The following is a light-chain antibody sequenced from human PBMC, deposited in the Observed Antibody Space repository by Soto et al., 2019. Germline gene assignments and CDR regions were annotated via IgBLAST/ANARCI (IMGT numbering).Light chain of an antibody. CDR2: GAS. Sequence: DIQMTQSPSSLSASVGDRVTITCRASQSISSYLNWYQQKPGKAPKLLIYGASSLQSGVPSRFSGSGSGTDFTLNISSLQPEDFATYYYQQSYSSSWTFGQGTKVQIK. CDR1: QSISSY. CDR3: QQSYSSSWT. J-gene: IGKJ1*01. V-gene: IGKV1-39*01.